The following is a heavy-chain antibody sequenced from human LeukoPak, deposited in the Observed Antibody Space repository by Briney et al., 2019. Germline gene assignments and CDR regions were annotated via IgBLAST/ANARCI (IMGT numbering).Heavy chain of an antibody. J-gene: IGHJ4*02. Sequence: SETLSLTCAVYGGSFSGYYWSWIRQPPGMGLEWIGEINHSGSTNYNPSLKSRVTISVDTSKNQFSLKLSSVTAADTAVYYCARGGPDIVVVVAATPATNFDYWGQGTLVTLSS. D-gene: IGHD2-15*01. CDR3: ARGGPDIVVVVAATPATNFDY. CDR2: INHSGST. CDR1: GGSFSGYY. V-gene: IGHV4-34*01.